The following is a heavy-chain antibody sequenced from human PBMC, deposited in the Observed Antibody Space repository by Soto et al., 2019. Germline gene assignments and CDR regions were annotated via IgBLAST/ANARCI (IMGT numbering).Heavy chain of an antibody. D-gene: IGHD1-26*01. V-gene: IGHV4-61*01. CDR1: GDSVTSGNYY. J-gene: IGHJ6*02. Sequence: SETLSLTCTVSGDSVTSGNYYWSWIRQPPGKGLEWIGHIYHSGSTNYNPSLKSRVTISVVKSKNQLSLKLSSVTAADTAVYYCARDGGYYGGNSGVYYYGMDVWGQGTTVTVSS. CDR3: ARDGGYYGGNSGVYYYGMDV. CDR2: IYHSGST.